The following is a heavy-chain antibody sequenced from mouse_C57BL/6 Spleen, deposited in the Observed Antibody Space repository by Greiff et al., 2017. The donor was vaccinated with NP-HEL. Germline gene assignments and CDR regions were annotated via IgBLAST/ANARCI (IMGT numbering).Heavy chain of an antibody. V-gene: IGHV5-4*01. CDR2: ISDGGRYT. CDR3: ARSLYCGYDDYFDY. D-gene: IGHD2-2*01. CDR1: GFTFSSYA. Sequence: EVQRVESGGGLVKPGGSLKLSCAASGFTFSSYAMSWVRQTPEKRLEWVATISDGGRYTYYPDNVKGRFTISRDNAKNNLYLQMSHLKSEDTAMYYCARSLYCGYDDYFDYWGQGTTLTVSS. J-gene: IGHJ2*01.